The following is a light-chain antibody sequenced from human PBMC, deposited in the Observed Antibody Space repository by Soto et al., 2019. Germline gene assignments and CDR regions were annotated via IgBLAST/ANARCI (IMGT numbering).Light chain of an antibody. CDR3: QQRNNWPLT. V-gene: IGKV3-11*01. Sequence: EIVLTQSPATLSLSPGAGATLSCRASQSLNSHLAWYQQKAGQAPRLLIYDASNRATGVPARFSGSGSGTDFTLTISSLEPEDFADYYCQQRNNWPLTFGGGTKLDIK. CDR2: DAS. CDR1: QSLNSH. J-gene: IGKJ4*01.